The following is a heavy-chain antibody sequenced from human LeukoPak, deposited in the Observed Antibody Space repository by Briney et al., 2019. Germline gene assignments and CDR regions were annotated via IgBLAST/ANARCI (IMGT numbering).Heavy chain of an antibody. V-gene: IGHV1-18*04. CDR2: ISAYNGNT. Sequence: ASVKVSCKASGYSFNSYGIHWVRQAPGQGLEWMGWISAYNGNTNYAQKLQGRVTVTTDTSTSTAYMELRSLRSDDTAVYYCARDRDPHSSSWAYYWYFDLWGRGTLVTVSS. CDR3: ARDRDPHSSSWAYYWYFDL. D-gene: IGHD6-13*01. J-gene: IGHJ2*01. CDR1: GYSFNSYG.